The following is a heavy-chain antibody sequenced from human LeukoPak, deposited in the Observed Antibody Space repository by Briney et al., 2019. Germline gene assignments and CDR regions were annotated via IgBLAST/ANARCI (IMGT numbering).Heavy chain of an antibody. J-gene: IGHJ4*02. CDR2: ISGSGGGT. CDR1: GFTVSTSA. D-gene: IGHD3-10*01. V-gene: IGHV3-23*01. Sequence: GGSLRLSCAAAGFTVSTSAMSWVRQAPGKGLEWVSGISGSGGGTYYADSVKGRFTISRDNSKNTLYLQMNSLRAEDTAVYYCAKRMVRGVIAPYFDYWGQGTLVTVSS. CDR3: AKRMVRGVIAPYFDY.